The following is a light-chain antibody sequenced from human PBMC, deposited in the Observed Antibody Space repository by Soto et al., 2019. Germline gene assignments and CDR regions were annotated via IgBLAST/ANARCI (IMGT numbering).Light chain of an antibody. V-gene: IGLV1-40*01. J-gene: IGLJ7*01. CDR1: SSNIGAGYD. CDR3: QSYDTRLSGSV. Sequence: QSVLTQPPSVSGAPGQRVTSSCTGTSSNIGAGYDVHWYQHLPGTAPKLLFYGNSDRPSGVPDRFSGSKSGTSASLAITGLQAEDEADYYCQSYDTRLSGSVFGRGTQLTVL. CDR2: GNS.